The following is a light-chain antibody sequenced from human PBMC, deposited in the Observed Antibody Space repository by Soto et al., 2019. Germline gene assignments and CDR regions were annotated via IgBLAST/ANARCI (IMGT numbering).Light chain of an antibody. V-gene: IGKV1-5*01. CDR3: QQYNAYSRT. J-gene: IGKJ1*01. CDR2: DAS. Sequence: DIQMTQSPSTLSASVVDRVTITCRASQSISSWLAWFQQKPGKAPKLLIYDASILESGVPSRFSGSGSGTEFTLTISSLQPADFATYYCQQYNAYSRTFGQGTKVDIK. CDR1: QSISSW.